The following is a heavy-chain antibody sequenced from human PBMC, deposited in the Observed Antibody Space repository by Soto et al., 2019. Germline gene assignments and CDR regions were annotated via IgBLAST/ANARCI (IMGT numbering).Heavy chain of an antibody. CDR3: AKDPYYYDSSGYYLLGYYYYGMDV. CDR1: GFTFISYG. J-gene: IGHJ6*02. Sequence: PGGSLRLSCAASGFTFISYGMHWVRQAPGKGLEWVAVISYDGSNKYYADSVKGRFTISRDNSKNTLYLQMNSLRAEDTAVYYCAKDPYYYDSSGYYLLGYYYYGMDVWGQGTTVTVSS. CDR2: ISYDGSNK. D-gene: IGHD3-22*01. V-gene: IGHV3-30*18.